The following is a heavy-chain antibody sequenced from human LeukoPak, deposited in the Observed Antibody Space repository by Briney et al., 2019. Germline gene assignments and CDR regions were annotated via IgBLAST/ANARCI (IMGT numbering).Heavy chain of an antibody. V-gene: IGHV4-34*01. J-gene: IGHJ4*02. CDR3: ARSLGSLPYYFDY. CDR2: INHSGST. CDR1: GGSFSGYY. Sequence: SETLSLTCAVYGGSFSGYYWSWIRQPPGKGLEWIGEINHSGSTNYNPSLKSRVTISVDTSENQFSLKLSSVTAADTAVYYCARSLGSLPYYFDYWGQGTLVTVSS.